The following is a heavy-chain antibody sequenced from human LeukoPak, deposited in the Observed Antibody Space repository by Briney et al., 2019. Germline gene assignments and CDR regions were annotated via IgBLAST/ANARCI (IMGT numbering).Heavy chain of an antibody. D-gene: IGHD6-25*01. J-gene: IGHJ4*02. V-gene: IGHV3-53*01. CDR2: LYSGGTT. CDR1: GFTVSSNY. Sequence: PGGSLRLSCAASGFTVSSNYMSWVRQAPGKGLEWVSALYSGGTTYYADSVKGRFTISGDNSKNTVYLQMHSLRPDDTAVYYCVRELFSGSPKPFGYWGQGTLVTVSS. CDR3: VRELFSGSPKPFGY.